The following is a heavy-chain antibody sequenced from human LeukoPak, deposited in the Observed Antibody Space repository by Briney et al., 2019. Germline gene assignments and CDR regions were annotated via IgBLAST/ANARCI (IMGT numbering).Heavy chain of an antibody. CDR3: AKDRSGYCGGGSCYSAGFFDY. Sequence: SETLSLTCTVSGYSISSGYYWGWIRQPPGKGLEWIGSIYHSGSTYYNPSLKSRVTISVDTSKNQFSLKLSSVTAADTAVYYCAKDRSGYCGGGSCYSAGFFDYWGQGTLVTVSS. V-gene: IGHV4-38-2*02. J-gene: IGHJ4*02. D-gene: IGHD2-15*01. CDR1: GYSISSGYY. CDR2: IYHSGST.